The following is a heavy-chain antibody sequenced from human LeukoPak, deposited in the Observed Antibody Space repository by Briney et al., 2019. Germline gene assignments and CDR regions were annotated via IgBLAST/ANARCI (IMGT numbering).Heavy chain of an antibody. V-gene: IGHV3-23*01. Sequence: GGSLRLSCAASGFTFSSYAMSWVRQAPGKGLEWVSSMSGSGGSTYYADSVKGRFTISRDDSKNTPYLQMNSLRAEDTAVYYCARVRYGELDVWGQGTTVTVSS. CDR1: GFTFSSYA. D-gene: IGHD4-17*01. CDR3: ARVRYGELDV. CDR2: MSGSGGST. J-gene: IGHJ6*02.